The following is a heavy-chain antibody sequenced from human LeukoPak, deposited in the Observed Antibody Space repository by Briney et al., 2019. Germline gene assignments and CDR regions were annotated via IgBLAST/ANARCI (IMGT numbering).Heavy chain of an antibody. CDR1: GFTFSSYW. J-gene: IGHJ4*02. CDR2: IKQDGSEK. Sequence: PGGSLRLSCAASGFTFSSYWMSWVRQAPGKGLEWVANIKQDGSEKYYVDSVKGRFTISRDNSKNALYLQMNSLRAEDTAVYYCAKDLRVVRVLDHWGQGTLVTVSS. CDR3: AKDLRVVRVLDH. V-gene: IGHV3-7*01. D-gene: IGHD3-10*01.